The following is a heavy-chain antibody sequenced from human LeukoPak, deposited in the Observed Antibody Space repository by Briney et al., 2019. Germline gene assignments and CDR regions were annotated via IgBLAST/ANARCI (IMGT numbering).Heavy chain of an antibody. D-gene: IGHD3-3*01. CDR3: ARGAALAAYEDPLDY. CDR1: GGTFSSYA. CDR2: IIPIFGTA. J-gene: IGHJ4*02. Sequence: GASVKVSCKASGGTFSSYAISWVRQAPGQGLEWMGGIIPIFGTANYAQKFQGRVTITADESTSTAYMELSSLRSEDTAVYYCARGAALAAYEDPLDYWGQGTLVTVSS. V-gene: IGHV1-69*13.